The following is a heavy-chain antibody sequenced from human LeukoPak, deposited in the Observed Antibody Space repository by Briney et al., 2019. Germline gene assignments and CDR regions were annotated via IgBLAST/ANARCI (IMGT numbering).Heavy chain of an antibody. CDR3: ARELYYYGSGRGWFDP. D-gene: IGHD3-10*01. CDR1: GFTFSTYS. V-gene: IGHV3-48*04. J-gene: IGHJ5*02. CDR2: ISSSSSTI. Sequence: GGSLRLSCAASGFTFSTYSMNWVRQAPGKGLEWVSYISSSSSTIYYADSVKGRFTISRDNAKNSLYLQMNSLRAEDTAVYYCARELYYYGSGRGWFDPWGQGTLVTVSS.